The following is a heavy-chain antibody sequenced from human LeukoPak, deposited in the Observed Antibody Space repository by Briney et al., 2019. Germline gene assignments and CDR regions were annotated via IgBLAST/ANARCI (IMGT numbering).Heavy chain of an antibody. CDR2: ISYDGSNK. V-gene: IGHV3-30*18. Sequence: PGGSLRLSCAASGFTFSSYGMHWVRQAPGKGLEWVAVISYDGSNKYYADSVKGRFTISRDNSKNTLFLQMNSLRAEDTAVYYCAKDQYSSGWYSDYWGPGTLVTVSS. D-gene: IGHD6-19*01. J-gene: IGHJ4*02. CDR3: AKDQYSSGWYSDY. CDR1: GFTFSSYG.